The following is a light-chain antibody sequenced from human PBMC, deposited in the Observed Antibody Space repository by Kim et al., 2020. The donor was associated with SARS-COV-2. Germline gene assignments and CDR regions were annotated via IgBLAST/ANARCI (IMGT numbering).Light chain of an antibody. CDR1: GANIGVNT. V-gene: IGLV1-44*01. J-gene: IGLJ2*01. Sequence: GQRVTVACSGTGANIGVNTVNWYQQVPGTAPRLLIYSNHRRPSGVPDRFSGSKSGTSASLAISGLQSEDEAHYYCATWDDGLNGPVFGGGTQLTVL. CDR3: ATWDDGLNGPV. CDR2: SNH.